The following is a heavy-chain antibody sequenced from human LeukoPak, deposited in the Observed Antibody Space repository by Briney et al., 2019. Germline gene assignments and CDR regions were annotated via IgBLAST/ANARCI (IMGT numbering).Heavy chain of an antibody. CDR1: GFTFSSYS. V-gene: IGHV3-21*01. Sequence: PGGSLRLSCAASGFTFSSYSMNWVRQAPGKGLEWVSSISSSSSYVYYADSVKGRFTISRDNAKNSLYLQMNSLRAEDTAVYYCARESSGYDPALDYWGQGTLVTVSS. CDR2: ISSSSSYV. CDR3: ARESSGYDPALDY. J-gene: IGHJ4*02. D-gene: IGHD5-12*01.